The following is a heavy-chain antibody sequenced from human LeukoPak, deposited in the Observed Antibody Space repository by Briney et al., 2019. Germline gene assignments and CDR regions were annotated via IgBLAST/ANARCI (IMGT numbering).Heavy chain of an antibody. Sequence: ASVKVSCKASGYTFTGYYMHWVRQAPGQGLEWMGWINPNSGGTNYAQKFQGRVTMTRDTSISTAYMELSRLRSDDTAVYYCARGRPLLRYFDWLLDDYWGQGTLVTVSS. D-gene: IGHD3-9*01. V-gene: IGHV1-2*02. CDR1: GYTFTGYY. CDR3: ARGRPLLRYFDWLLDDY. CDR2: INPNSGGT. J-gene: IGHJ4*02.